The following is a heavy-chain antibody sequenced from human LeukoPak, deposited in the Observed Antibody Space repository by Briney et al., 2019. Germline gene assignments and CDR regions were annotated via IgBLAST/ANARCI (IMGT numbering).Heavy chain of an antibody. CDR2: FYYSGST. CDR1: GGSISSGGYY. J-gene: IGHJ4*02. Sequence: SETLSLTCTVSGGSISSGGYYWSWIRQHPGKGLEWIGYFYYSGSTYYNPSLKSRVTISVDTSKNQFSLKLSSVTAADTAVYYCARALRGGGFDSYGFFDYWGQGTLVTVSS. V-gene: IGHV4-31*03. CDR3: ARALRGGGFDSYGFFDY. D-gene: IGHD5-18*01.